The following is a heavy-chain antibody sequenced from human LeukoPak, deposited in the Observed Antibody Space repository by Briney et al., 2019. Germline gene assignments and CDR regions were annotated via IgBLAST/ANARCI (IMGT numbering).Heavy chain of an antibody. CDR1: GGSISSYY. D-gene: IGHD6-19*01. CDR3: ARDLGYSSGWYGGDAFDI. V-gene: IGHV4-59*01. CDR2: MYYSGST. Sequence: SETQSLTCTVSGGSISSYYWSWIRQPPGKGLEWIGYMYYSGSTNYNPSLKSRVTISVDMSKNQVSLKLSSVTAADTAVYYCARDLGYSSGWYGGDAFDIWGQGTMVTVSS. J-gene: IGHJ3*02.